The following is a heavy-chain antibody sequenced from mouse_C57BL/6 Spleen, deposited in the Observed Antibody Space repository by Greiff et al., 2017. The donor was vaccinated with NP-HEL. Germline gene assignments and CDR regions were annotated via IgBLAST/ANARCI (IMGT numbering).Heavy chain of an antibody. CDR2: IYPGDGDT. CDR3: ARWGDGYHSFDY. D-gene: IGHD2-3*01. V-gene: IGHV1-80*01. CDR1: GYAFSSYW. J-gene: IGHJ2*01. Sequence: QVQLKESGAELVKPGASVKISCKASGYAFSSYWMNWVKQRPGKGLEWIGKIYPGDGDTNYNGKFKGKATLTADKSSSTAYMQLSSLTSEDSAVYYCARWGDGYHSFDYWGQGTTLTVSS.